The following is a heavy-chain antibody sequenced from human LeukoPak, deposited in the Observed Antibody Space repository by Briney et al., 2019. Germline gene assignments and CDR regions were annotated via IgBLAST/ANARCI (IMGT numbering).Heavy chain of an antibody. Sequence: SETLSLTCTVSGYSINSGYYWDWIRQPPGKGLEWIGSMYHGGITYYSPFLRSRVTISVDTSKNQFSLNLSSVTAADTAVYYCTRTFVTDSSGWYLIEEYFQHWGQGTLVTVSS. D-gene: IGHD6-19*01. CDR2: MYHGGIT. V-gene: IGHV4-38-2*02. CDR3: TRTFVTDSSGWYLIEEYFQH. J-gene: IGHJ1*01. CDR1: GYSINSGYY.